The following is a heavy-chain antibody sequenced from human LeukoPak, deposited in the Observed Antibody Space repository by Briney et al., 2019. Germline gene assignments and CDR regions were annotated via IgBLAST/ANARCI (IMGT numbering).Heavy chain of an antibody. CDR1: GGFISSYY. D-gene: IGHD3-22*01. J-gene: IGHJ4*02. V-gene: IGHV4-59*08. CDR3: ARRNYDSSYYFDY. Sequence: SETLSLPCTVSGGFISSYYWSWIRQPPGKGLEWIGYIYYSGSTNYNPSLKSRVTISVDTSKNQFSLKLSSATAADTAVYYCARRNYDSSYYFDYWGQGTLVTVSS. CDR2: IYYSGST.